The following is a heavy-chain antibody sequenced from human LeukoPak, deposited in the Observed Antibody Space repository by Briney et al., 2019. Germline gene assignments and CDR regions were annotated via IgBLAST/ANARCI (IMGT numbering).Heavy chain of an antibody. CDR3: ARDRSLYSSSWYSDAFDI. J-gene: IGHJ3*02. CDR2: TYYRSKWYN. CDR1: GDSVSSNSAA. V-gene: IGHV6-1*01. D-gene: IGHD6-13*01. Sequence: SQTLSLTCAVSGDSVSSNSAAWNWIRQSPSRGLEWLGRTYYRSKWYNDYAVSVKSRITINPDTSKNQFSLQLNSVIPEDTAVYYCARDRSLYSSSWYSDAFDIWGQGTMVTVSS.